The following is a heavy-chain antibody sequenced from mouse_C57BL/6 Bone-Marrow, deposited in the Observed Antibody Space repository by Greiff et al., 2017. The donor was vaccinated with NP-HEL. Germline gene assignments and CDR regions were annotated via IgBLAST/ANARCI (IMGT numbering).Heavy chain of an antibody. CDR3: ARDTTVVVPWYFDV. V-gene: IGHV1-55*01. CDR1: GYTFTSYW. J-gene: IGHJ1*03. D-gene: IGHD1-1*01. CDR2: IYPGSGST. Sequence: QVQLQQPGAELVKPGASVKMSCKASGYTFTSYWITWVKQRPGQGLEWIGDIYPGSGSTNYNEKFKSKATLTVDTSSSTAYMQLSSLTSEDSAVYYCARDTTVVVPWYFDVWGTGTTVTVSS.